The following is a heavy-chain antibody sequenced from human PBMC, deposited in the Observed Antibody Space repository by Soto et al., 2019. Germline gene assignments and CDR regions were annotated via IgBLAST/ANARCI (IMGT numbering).Heavy chain of an antibody. J-gene: IGHJ6*02. CDR2: IYYSGST. Sequence: QVQLQESGPGLVKPSETLSLTCTVSGGSISSYYWSWIRQPPGKGLEWIGYIYYSGSTNYNPSLTSRVTISVDTSKNQFSLKLSSVTAADTAVYYCARGITMVRGVKGGLPYYYYGMDVWGQGTTVTVSS. D-gene: IGHD3-10*01. CDR3: ARGITMVRGVKGGLPYYYYGMDV. CDR1: GGSISSYY. V-gene: IGHV4-59*01.